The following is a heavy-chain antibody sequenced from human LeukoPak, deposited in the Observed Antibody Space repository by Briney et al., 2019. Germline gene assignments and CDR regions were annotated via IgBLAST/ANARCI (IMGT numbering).Heavy chain of an antibody. V-gene: IGHV3-23*01. CDR1: GFTFNTYA. CDR2: ISGSGGST. CDR3: AKWGTRGFPENSWYFQH. J-gene: IGHJ1*01. Sequence: PGGSLRLSCAASGFTFNTYAMSWVRQAPGKGLEWVSAISGSGGSTYYADSVKGRFTISRDNSKNTLYLQMNSLRAEDTAVYYCAKWGTRGFPENSWYFQHWGQGTLVTVSS. D-gene: IGHD3-16*01.